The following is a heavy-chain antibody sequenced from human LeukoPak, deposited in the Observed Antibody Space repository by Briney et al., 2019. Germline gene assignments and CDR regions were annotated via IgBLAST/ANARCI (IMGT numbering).Heavy chain of an antibody. D-gene: IGHD6-13*01. J-gene: IGHJ4*02. CDR2: IYYSGST. V-gene: IGHV4-59*01. Sequence: PSETLSLTCTVSGGSISSYYWSWIRQPPGKGLEWIGYIYYSGSTNYNPSLKSRVTISVDTSKNQFSLKLSSVTAADTAVYYCARAPAAGMNDYWGQGTLVTVSS. CDR3: ARAPAAGMNDY. CDR1: GGSISSYY.